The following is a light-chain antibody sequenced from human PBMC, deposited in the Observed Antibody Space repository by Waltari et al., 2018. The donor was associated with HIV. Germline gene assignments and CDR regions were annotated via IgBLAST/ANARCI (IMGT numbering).Light chain of an antibody. V-gene: IGKV4-1*01. CDR2: WAS. J-gene: IGKJ5*01. Sequence: DIVMTQSPDSLAVSWGGRATINCHSRHSVLLTSNNKKYLAWYQQKPGQPPKLLIYWASTRESGVPDRFSGSGSGTHFTLTVSSLQPEDVAVYYCQQYFSTPITFGQGTRLEIK. CDR3: QQYFSTPIT. CDR1: HSVLLTSNNKKY.